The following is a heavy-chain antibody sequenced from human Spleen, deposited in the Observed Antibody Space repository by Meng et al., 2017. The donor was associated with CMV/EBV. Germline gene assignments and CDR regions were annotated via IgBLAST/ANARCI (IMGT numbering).Heavy chain of an antibody. CDR2: ITAYNGNT. D-gene: IGHD6-19*01. Sequence: ASVKVSCKASGYTFTSYGISWVRQAPGQGPEWMGWITAYNGNTDYAQKFQGRVTMTTDTSTSTVYLDLRSLRSDDTAIYYCTREYRGSGWYARTDYYYGMDVWGQGTTVTVSS. CDR1: GYTFTSYG. CDR3: TREYRGSGWYARTDYYYGMDV. J-gene: IGHJ6*02. V-gene: IGHV1-18*01.